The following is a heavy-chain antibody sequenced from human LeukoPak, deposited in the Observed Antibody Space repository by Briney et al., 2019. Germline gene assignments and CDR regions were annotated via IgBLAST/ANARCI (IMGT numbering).Heavy chain of an antibody. D-gene: IGHD2/OR15-2a*01. CDR1: GGSISSSYSY. CDR3: ARAHSIASYYYGVDV. J-gene: IGHJ6*02. Sequence: SETLSLTCTVSGGSISSSYSYWGWIRQPPGKGLEWIGNIYYSGSTYYSPSLTSRVTVSVGTSENQFSLKLTSVTAADTAVYYCARAHSIASYYYGVDVWGQGTTVTVSS. V-gene: IGHV4-39*07. CDR2: IYYSGST.